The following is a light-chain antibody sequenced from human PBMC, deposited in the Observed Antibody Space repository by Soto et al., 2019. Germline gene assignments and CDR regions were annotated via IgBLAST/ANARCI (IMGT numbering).Light chain of an antibody. Sequence: QSVLTQPASVSGSPGQSITISCTGTSSDIGTYDQVSWYQQHPGKAPQLIIYEVYNRASGLSNRFSGSKSGNTASLTISGLQAEDEADYYCCSYTTGSPLVFGIGIKVNV. CDR1: SSDIGTYDQ. J-gene: IGLJ1*01. CDR2: EVY. V-gene: IGLV2-14*01. CDR3: CSYTTGSPLV.